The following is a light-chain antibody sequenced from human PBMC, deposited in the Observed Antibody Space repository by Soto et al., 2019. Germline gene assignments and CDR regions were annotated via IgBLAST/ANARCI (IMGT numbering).Light chain of an antibody. CDR1: QCVVTN. V-gene: IGKV3-15*01. CDR3: QHYNDLPLT. J-gene: IGKJ1*01. Sequence: EKVKTQSPATLSVSPGERVTISCRASQCVVTNLAWYQQKPGQAPRLLISGASTRATGIPDRFIGSGSGTEFTLTITSLQSEDFAVYYCQHYNDLPLTFGQGTKVEIK. CDR2: GAS.